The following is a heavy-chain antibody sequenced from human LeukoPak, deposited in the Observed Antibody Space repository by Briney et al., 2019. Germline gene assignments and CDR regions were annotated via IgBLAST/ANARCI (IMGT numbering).Heavy chain of an antibody. CDR1: GGSISSSNW. CDR3: ARGSYGSGSYAERLNWFDP. D-gene: IGHD3-10*01. Sequence: SGTLSLTCAVSGGSISSSNWWSWVRQPPGKGLEWIGEIYHSGSTNYNPSLKSRVTISVDKSKNQFSLNLSSVTAADTAVYYCARGSYGSGSYAERLNWFDPWGQGTVVTVSS. V-gene: IGHV4-4*02. CDR2: IYHSGST. J-gene: IGHJ5*02.